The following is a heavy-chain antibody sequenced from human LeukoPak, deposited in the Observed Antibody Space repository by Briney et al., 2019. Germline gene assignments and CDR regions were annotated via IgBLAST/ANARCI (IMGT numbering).Heavy chain of an antibody. CDR2: INPDGSRT. CDR3: AKSMSGLNDY. CDR1: GFIFSTYW. J-gene: IGHJ4*02. D-gene: IGHD3-3*01. V-gene: IGHV3-74*01. Sequence: PGGSLRLSCGGSGFIFSTYWMHWVRQAPGKGLVWVSRINPDGSRTDYADSVKGRFTISRDNAKNTLYLQMNSLRVEDTAVYYCAKSMSGLNDYWGQGTLVTVSS.